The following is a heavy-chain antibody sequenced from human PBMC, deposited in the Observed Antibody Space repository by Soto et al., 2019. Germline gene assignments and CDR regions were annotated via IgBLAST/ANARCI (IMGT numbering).Heavy chain of an antibody. CDR2: INQDGSEK. CDR3: ARVGNIFGDYSYNWFDP. D-gene: IGHD4-17*01. Sequence: EVQLVESGGGLVQPGGSLRLSCAASEFTFSNYWMSWVRQAPGKGLEWVANINQDGSEKYYVDSVKGRFTISSDNAINSLYLQMNSLRAEDTAVYYCARVGNIFGDYSYNWFDPWGQGTLVTVSS. V-gene: IGHV3-7*01. CDR1: EFTFSNYW. J-gene: IGHJ5*02.